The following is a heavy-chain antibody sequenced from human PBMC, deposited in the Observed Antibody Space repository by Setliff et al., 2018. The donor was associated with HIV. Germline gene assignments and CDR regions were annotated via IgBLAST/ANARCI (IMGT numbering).Heavy chain of an antibody. J-gene: IGHJ4*01. CDR2: INHSGST. CDR3: ARDQSDYNVLTGFGDFDY. V-gene: IGHV4-4*02. Sequence: GSLRLSCAASGFSFNNAWMSWVRQAPGKGLEWIGEINHSGSTNYNPSLKSRVTISVDTSKNQFSLTLTSVTAADTAMYYCARDQSDYNVLTGFGDFDYWGHGTLVTVSS. D-gene: IGHD3-9*01. CDR1: GFSFNNAW.